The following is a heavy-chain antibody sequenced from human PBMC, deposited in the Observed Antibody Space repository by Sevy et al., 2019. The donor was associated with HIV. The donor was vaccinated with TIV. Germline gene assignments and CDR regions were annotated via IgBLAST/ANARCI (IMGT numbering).Heavy chain of an antibody. CDR1: GYTFTSYG. V-gene: IGHV1-18*01. CDR3: AGDAGIAAAGTPLDAFDI. Sequence: ASVKVSCKASGYTFTSYGISWVRQAPGQGLEWMGWISAYNGNTNYAQKLQGRVTMTTDTSTSTAYMELRSLRSDDTAVYYCAGDAGIAAAGTPLDAFDIWGQGTMVTVSS. D-gene: IGHD6-13*01. CDR2: ISAYNGNT. J-gene: IGHJ3*02.